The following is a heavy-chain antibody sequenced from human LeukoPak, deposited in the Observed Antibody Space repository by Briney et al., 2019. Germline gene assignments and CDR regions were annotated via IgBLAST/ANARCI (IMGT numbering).Heavy chain of an antibody. CDR2: ISNSGGST. V-gene: IGHV3-23*01. D-gene: IGHD4-17*01. CDR3: AKDPRMTAVTLLHDAFDI. J-gene: IGHJ3*02. Sequence: PGGSLRLSCAGSGFTFSIYAMSWVRQAPGKGPDWVSSISNSGGSTYYADSVKGRFTISRDNSKNTLYLQMNSLRADDTAVYYCAKDPRMTAVTLLHDAFDIWGQGTMVTVSS. CDR1: GFTFSIYA.